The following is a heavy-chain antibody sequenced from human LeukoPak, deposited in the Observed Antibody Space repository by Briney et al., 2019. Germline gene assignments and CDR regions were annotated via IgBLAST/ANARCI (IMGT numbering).Heavy chain of an antibody. V-gene: IGHV4-31*03. D-gene: IGHD3-10*01. CDR3: ARGPYLGSYLTSGYFDN. CDR1: GDSISSGGFH. Sequence: SETLSLTCTVSGDSISSGGFHWSWIRQHPGKGLEWIGYIYYSGTTYYNPSLKSRVSLSVDTSQNQFSLQLRSVTAADTAVYYFARGPYLGSYLTSGYFDNWGQGTPVTVSS. CDR2: IYYSGTT. J-gene: IGHJ4*02.